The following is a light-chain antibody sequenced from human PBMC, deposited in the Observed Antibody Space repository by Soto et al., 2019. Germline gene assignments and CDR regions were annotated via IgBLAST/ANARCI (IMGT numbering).Light chain of an antibody. V-gene: IGKV1-39*01. CDR2: AAS. Sequence: DIQMTQSPSSLSASVGHRVTITCRPTQDIRTYLNWYQQKSGKAPKLLIYAASSLQSGVPSRFSGSGSGTEFTLTISSLQPDDFATYYCQRYNAYWAFGPGTKVDIK. CDR1: QDIRTY. CDR3: QRYNAYWA. J-gene: IGKJ1*01.